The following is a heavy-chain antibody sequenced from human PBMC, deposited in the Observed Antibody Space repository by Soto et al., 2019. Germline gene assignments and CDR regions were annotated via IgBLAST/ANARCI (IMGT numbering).Heavy chain of an antibody. CDR1: GGSISSGGYS. J-gene: IGHJ4*02. CDR2: IYHSGST. CDR3: ASTTELGDY. D-gene: IGHD1-26*01. V-gene: IGHV4-30-2*01. Sequence: LSLTCAVSGGSISSGGYSWGWIRQPPGKGLEWIGYIYHSGSTYYNPSLKSRVTISVDRSKNQFSLKLSSVTAADTAVYYCASTTELGDYWGQGTLVTVSS.